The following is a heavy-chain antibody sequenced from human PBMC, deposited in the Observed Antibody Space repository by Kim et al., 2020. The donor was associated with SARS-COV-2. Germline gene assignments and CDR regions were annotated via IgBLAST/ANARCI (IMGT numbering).Heavy chain of an antibody. CDR3: AKDLSEGGNYGVRMYGMDV. CDR1: GFTFSSYA. Sequence: GGSLRLSCAASGFTFSSYAMHWVRQAPGKGLEWVAVIWYDGSNKYYADSVKGRFTISRDNSKNTLYLQMNSLRAEDTAVYYCAKDLSEGGNYGVRMYGMDVWGQGTTVTVSS. CDR2: IWYDGSNK. D-gene: IGHD4-17*01. V-gene: IGHV3-33*06. J-gene: IGHJ6*02.